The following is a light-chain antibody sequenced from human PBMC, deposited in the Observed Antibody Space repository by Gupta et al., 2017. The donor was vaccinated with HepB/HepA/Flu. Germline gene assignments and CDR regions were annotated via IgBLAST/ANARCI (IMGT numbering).Light chain of an antibody. J-gene: IGKJ2*01. CDR3: QQYSNYPYT. CDR2: KAS. CDR1: QSISTW. V-gene: IGKV1-5*03. Sequence: DIQMTQSPSTLSASVGDRVTITCRASQSISTWLAWYQQKPGRAPKLLIFKASTVESGIPSRFSGRESGTEFTLTISSRQPDDFATYYCQQYSNYPYTFGQGTKLEIK.